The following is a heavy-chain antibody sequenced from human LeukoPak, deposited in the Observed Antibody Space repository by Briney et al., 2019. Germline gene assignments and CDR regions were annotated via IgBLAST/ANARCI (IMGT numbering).Heavy chain of an antibody. CDR3: ARERPGAGHFDY. CDR1: GYTFTSYG. D-gene: IGHD6-19*01. CDR2: ISAYNGNT. J-gene: IGHJ4*02. Sequence: ASVKVSSKASGYTFTSYGISWVRQAPGQGLEWMGWISAYNGNTNHAQKLQGRVTMITDTSTSTAYMELRSLRSDDTAVYYCARERPGAGHFDYWGQGTLVTVSS. V-gene: IGHV1-18*01.